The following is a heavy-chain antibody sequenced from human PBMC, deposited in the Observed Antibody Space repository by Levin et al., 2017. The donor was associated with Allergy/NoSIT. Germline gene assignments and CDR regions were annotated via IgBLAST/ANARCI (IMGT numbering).Heavy chain of an antibody. CDR3: AKGVVVTAPPDY. V-gene: IGHV3-23*01. D-gene: IGHD2-21*02. J-gene: IGHJ4*02. Sequence: GSLRLSCAASGFTFYNYAMSWVRQAPGKGLEWVSAISGSGGSTYYADSVKGRFTISRDNSKNTLYLQMNSLRAEDTALYYCAKGVVVTAPPDYWGQGTLVTVSS. CDR1: GFTFYNYA. CDR2: ISGSGGST.